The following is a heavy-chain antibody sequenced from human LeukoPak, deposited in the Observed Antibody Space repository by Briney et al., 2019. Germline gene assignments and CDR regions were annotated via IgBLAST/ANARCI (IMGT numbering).Heavy chain of an antibody. Sequence: PGGSLRLSCAASGFTFSTYWMHWVRQAPGKGLVWVSRVNNDGSINYAGSVQGRFTISRDNARNTVYLQMNSLRAEDTAVYYCARDRAITMVRGVISGWFDPWGQGTLVTVSS. CDR3: ARDRAITMVRGVISGWFDP. CDR2: VNNDGSI. D-gene: IGHD3-10*01. J-gene: IGHJ5*02. V-gene: IGHV3-74*01. CDR1: GFTFSTYW.